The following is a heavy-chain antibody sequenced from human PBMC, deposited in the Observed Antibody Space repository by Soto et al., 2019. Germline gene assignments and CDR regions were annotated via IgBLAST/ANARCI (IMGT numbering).Heavy chain of an antibody. J-gene: IGHJ4*02. CDR2: MNPNSGNT. CDR3: AREISGSYRLDH. V-gene: IGHV1-8*01. Sequence: QVQLVQSGAEVKKPGASVKVSCKASGYTFTSYDINWVRQATGQGLEWMGWMNPNSGNTGYAQKFQGRVTMTRNTXXXXAXXXXXXLRXXXXAVXXCAREISGSYRLDHWGQGTLVTVSS. D-gene: IGHD1-26*01. CDR1: GYTFTSYD.